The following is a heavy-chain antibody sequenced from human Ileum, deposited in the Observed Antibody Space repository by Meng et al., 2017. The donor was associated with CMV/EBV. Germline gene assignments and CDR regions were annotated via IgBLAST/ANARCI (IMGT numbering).Heavy chain of an antibody. D-gene: IGHD1-26*01. CDR3: VGVGAP. CDR2: IYASGST. CDR1: CSIFSRPY. Sequence: VQLVAAWVVSGQRVWSLTFVVEAACSIFSRPYMAWVLQPLGKGLECVSVIYASGSTFSADSVKGRFIISTDYSENTLFLQMSSLRVDDTAVYYSVGVGAPGGQGTLVTVSS. J-gene: IGHJ4*02. V-gene: IGHV3-66*01.